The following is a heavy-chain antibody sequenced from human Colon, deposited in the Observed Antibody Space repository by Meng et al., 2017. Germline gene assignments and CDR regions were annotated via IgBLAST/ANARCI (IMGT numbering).Heavy chain of an antibody. D-gene: IGHD3-16*01. J-gene: IGHJ3*02. Sequence: GSLRLSCSVSGGSISAYYWTWIRQPAGKGLEWMGRITVSGNSNYNPSLKSRLTMSIDPSKNQFSLRLTSVTAADTAVYFCATTWGGLRNPFHNWGPGTMVTVSS. V-gene: IGHV4-4*07. CDR1: GGSISAYY. CDR3: ATTWGGLRNPFHN. CDR2: ITVSGNS.